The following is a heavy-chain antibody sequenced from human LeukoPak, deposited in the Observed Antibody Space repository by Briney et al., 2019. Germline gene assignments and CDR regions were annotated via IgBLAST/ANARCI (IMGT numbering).Heavy chain of an antibody. V-gene: IGHV3-73*01. CDR1: GFTFSGSA. CDR2: IRSKANSYAT. Sequence: PGGSLKLSCAASGFTFSGSAMHWVRQASGKGLEWVGRIRSKANSYATAYAASVKGRFTISRDDSKNTPYLQMNSLKTEDTAVYYCTRSPDYYCSGGSCYYVWFDPWGQGTLVTVSS. CDR3: TRSPDYYCSGGSCYYVWFDP. J-gene: IGHJ5*02. D-gene: IGHD2-15*01.